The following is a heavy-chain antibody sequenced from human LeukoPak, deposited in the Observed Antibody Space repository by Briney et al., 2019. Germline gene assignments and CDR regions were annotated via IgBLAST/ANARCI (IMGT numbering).Heavy chain of an antibody. J-gene: IGHJ3*02. CDR1: GFTFSGYW. D-gene: IGHD3-16*01. CDR2: IKEDGSEK. Sequence: GGSLRLSCAASGFTFSGYWMSWVRQAPGKGLQWVANIKEDGSEKYYVDSVKGRFTISRDNAKNSLYLQMNSLRAEDTAVYYCARGGNYALDAFDMWGQGTMVTVSS. V-gene: IGHV3-7*02. CDR3: ARGGNYALDAFDM.